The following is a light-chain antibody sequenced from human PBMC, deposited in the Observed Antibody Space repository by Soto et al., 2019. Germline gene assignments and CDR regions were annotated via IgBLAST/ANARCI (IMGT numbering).Light chain of an antibody. J-gene: IGKJ1*01. CDR1: QSISSW. Sequence: DIQMTQSPSTLSASVGDRVTITCRASQSISSWLAWYQQKPGKAPKLLIYEASSSQIGVPPRFSGSGFGTEFTLTISSLQPDDFATYYCQHYKESSTFGQATRLEIK. CDR2: EAS. CDR3: QHYKESST. V-gene: IGKV1-5*03.